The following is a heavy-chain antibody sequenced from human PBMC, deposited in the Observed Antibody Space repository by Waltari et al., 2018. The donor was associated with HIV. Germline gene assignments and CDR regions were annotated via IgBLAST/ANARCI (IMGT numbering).Heavy chain of an antibody. D-gene: IGHD6-19*01. Sequence: QVQLQESGPGLVKPSQTLSLTCTVSGDSISSGTYYWSWLRQPAGKGLAWIGHIHTSGSTNYNPPLKSRVTISVDTSKNRFSLKLSSVTAADTAVYYCARGTGSGWYYFDYWGQGTLVTVSS. J-gene: IGHJ4*02. CDR1: GDSISSGTYY. CDR2: IHTSGST. V-gene: IGHV4-61*02. CDR3: ARGTGSGWYYFDY.